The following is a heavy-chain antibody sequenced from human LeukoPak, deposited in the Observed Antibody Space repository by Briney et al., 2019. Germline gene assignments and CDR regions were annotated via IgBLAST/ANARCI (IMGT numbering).Heavy chain of an antibody. CDR3: ARQTAMGRSGDY. V-gene: IGHV5-51*01. CDR1: GYIFTSYW. CDR2: IDPSDSET. D-gene: IGHD5-18*01. J-gene: IGHJ4*02. Sequence: GESLKISCKASGYIFTSYWIGWVRQMPGKSLEWRVIIDPSDSETRYTPSFQGQVTISVDKSLTTADLQWNSLKASDAAMYYCARQTAMGRSGDYWGQGTLVTVSS.